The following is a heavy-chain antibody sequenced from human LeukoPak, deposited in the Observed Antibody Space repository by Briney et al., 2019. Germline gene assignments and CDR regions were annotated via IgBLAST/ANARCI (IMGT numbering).Heavy chain of an antibody. CDR3: AKRGVVIRVILVGFHKEAYYFDS. V-gene: IGHV3-23*01. CDR1: GITLSDYG. J-gene: IGHJ4*02. D-gene: IGHD3-22*01. CDR2: ISDSGGRK. Sequence: GGSLRLSCAVSGITLSDYGMSWVRQAPGKGLEWVAGISDSGGRKNYADSVKGRSTISRDNPKNTLYLQMNSLRAEDTAVYFCAKRGVVIRVILVGFHKEAYYFDSWGQGALVTVSS.